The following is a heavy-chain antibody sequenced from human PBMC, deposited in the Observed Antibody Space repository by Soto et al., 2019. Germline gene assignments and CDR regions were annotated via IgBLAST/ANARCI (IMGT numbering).Heavy chain of an antibody. J-gene: IGHJ4*02. CDR3: ARNLVSSYEPGDY. CDR2: IIPLFGTT. D-gene: IGHD3-9*01. V-gene: IGHV1-69*14. Sequence: QVQLVQSGAEVKKPGSSVKVSCKASGDTFSGYAISWVRQAPGQGLEWMGGIIPLFGTTNYAQRFQGRVSITADKSTSTAYMELSSLKSEDTAISYCARNLVSSYEPGDYWGQGTLVTVSS. CDR1: GDTFSGYA.